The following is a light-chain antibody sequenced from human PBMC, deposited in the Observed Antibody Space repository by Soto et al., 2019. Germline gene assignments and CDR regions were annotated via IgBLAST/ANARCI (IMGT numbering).Light chain of an antibody. J-gene: IGKJ4*01. CDR3: QQYDASSPLT. V-gene: IGKV3-20*01. CDR2: GAS. Sequence: EVVLTQSPGTLSLSPGDRATLSCRASRSVSDNYLAWYQQKPGRAPRLLIFGASIRAIGVPDRFIGSASGTDLTLTITGLEPDDFAVYYCQQYDASSPLTFGGGTRVDMK. CDR1: RSVSDNY.